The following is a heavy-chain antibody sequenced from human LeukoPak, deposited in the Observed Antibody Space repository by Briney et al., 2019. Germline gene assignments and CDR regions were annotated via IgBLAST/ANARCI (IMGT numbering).Heavy chain of an antibody. CDR2: INHSGST. Sequence: SETLSLTCAVYGGSFSGYYWSWIRQPPGKGLEWIGEINHSGSTNYNPSLKSRVTMSVDTSKNQFSLKLSSVTAADTAVYYCARVGRRGLWFDPWGQGTLVTVSS. CDR3: ARVGRRGLWFDP. CDR1: GGSFSGYY. V-gene: IGHV4-34*01. J-gene: IGHJ5*02. D-gene: IGHD3-10*01.